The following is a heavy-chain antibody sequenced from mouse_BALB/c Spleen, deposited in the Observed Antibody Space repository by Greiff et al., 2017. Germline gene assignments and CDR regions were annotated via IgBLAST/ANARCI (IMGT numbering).Heavy chain of an antibody. CDR2: ICSGGST. J-gene: IGHJ4*01. CDR1: GFSLTSYG. D-gene: IGHD1-3*01. Sequence: VQLQQSGPGLVQPSQSLSITCTVSGFSLTSYGVHWVRQSPGKGLEWLGVICSGGSTDYNAAFISRLSISKDNSKSQVFFKMNSLQANDTAIYYCARKSDANYYAMDYWGQGTSVTVSS. V-gene: IGHV2-2*02. CDR3: ARKSDANYYAMDY.